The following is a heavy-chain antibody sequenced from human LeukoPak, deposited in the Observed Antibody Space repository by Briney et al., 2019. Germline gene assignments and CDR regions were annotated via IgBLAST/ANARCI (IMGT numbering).Heavy chain of an antibody. V-gene: IGHV1-2*02. CDR3: TVRERDY. D-gene: IGHD3-10*01. J-gene: IGHJ4*02. Sequence: ASAKVSCKASGYTFTGYYMHWVRQAPGQGLEWMGWINPNSGGTYYAQKFQGRVTMTRDTSISTAYLDLSRLRSDDTAVYYCTVRERDYWGQGTLVTVSS. CDR2: INPNSGGT. CDR1: GYTFTGYY.